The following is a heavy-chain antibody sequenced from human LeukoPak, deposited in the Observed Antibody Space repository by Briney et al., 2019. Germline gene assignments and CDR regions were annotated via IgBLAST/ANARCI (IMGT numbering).Heavy chain of an antibody. J-gene: IGHJ4*02. CDR3: ARSDASGSYPFDY. CDR2: INHSGST. V-gene: IGHV4-34*01. Sequence: PSETLSLTCAVYGGSFSGYYWSWIRQPPGKGLEWIGEINHSGSTNYNPSLKGRVTISVDTSKNQFSLKLSSVTAADTAVYYCARSDASGSYPFDYWGQGTLVTVSS. CDR1: GGSFSGYY. D-gene: IGHD1-26*01.